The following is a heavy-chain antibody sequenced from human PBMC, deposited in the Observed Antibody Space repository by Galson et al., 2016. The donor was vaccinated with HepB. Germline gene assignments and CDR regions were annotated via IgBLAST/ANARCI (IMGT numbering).Heavy chain of an antibody. CDR2: INTNTGKP. D-gene: IGHD2-2*01. CDR1: GYTFTNYA. J-gene: IGHJ6*02. V-gene: IGHV7-4-1*02. CDR3: ARDQSGHCSSSSCYSVYGMDV. Sequence: SVKVSCKASGYTFTNYAMNWVRQAPGQGLEWMGWINTNTGKPTYAQGFTGRFVFSLDTSVSTAYLQISSLKAEDTAVYYCARDQSGHCSSSSCYSVYGMDVGGQGPTVTVSS.